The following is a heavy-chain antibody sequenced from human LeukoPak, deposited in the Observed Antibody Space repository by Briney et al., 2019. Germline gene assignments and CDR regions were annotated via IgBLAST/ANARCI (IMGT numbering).Heavy chain of an antibody. CDR1: GGTFSSCA. CDR2: IIPIFGTA. CDR3: ARASSRTGYSQYYFDY. D-gene: IGHD3/OR15-3a*01. J-gene: IGHJ4*02. Sequence: ASVKVSCKASGGTFSSCAISWVRQAPGQGLEWMGGIIPIFGTANYAQKFQGRVTITADKSTSTAYMELSSLRSEDTAVYYCARASSRTGYSQYYFDYWGQGTLVTVSS. V-gene: IGHV1-69*06.